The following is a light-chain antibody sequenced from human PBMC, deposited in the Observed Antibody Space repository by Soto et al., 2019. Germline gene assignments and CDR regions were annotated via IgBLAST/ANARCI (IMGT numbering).Light chain of an antibody. Sequence: EIMLTQSPATLSLTPGERATLSCRASQSVSSYLAWYRQKPGQAPRLLIYDASNRATGIPARFSRSGSGTDFTLTISSLEPEDFAVYYCQQRSNWPLTCGGGTKVEIK. CDR3: QQRSNWPLT. V-gene: IGKV3-11*01. CDR1: QSVSSY. CDR2: DAS. J-gene: IGKJ4*01.